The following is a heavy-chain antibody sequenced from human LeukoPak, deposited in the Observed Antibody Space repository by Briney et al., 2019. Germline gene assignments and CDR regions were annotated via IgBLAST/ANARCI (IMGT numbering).Heavy chain of an antibody. CDR2: INTNGGST. V-gene: IGHV3-23*01. CDR1: GFTFSRYG. Sequence: GGSLRLSCAASGFTFSRYGMSWVRQAPGKGLEWVAAINTNGGSTYYADSVKGRFTISRDNSKNTLYLQMNSLRAEDTAIYYCAKPTRTGPAKAFDYWGQGTLVTVSS. J-gene: IGHJ4*02. D-gene: IGHD3/OR15-3a*01. CDR3: AKPTRTGPAKAFDY.